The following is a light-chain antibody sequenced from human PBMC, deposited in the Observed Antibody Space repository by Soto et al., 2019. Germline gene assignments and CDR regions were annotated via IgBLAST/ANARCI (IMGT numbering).Light chain of an antibody. Sequence: EIVLTQSPVTLSSSPVEKATLSCRTSQSVSSSYLAWYQQKPGQAPRLLIYGASSRATGIPDRFSGSGSGTDFTLTISRLEPEDFAVYYCQQYGSSLITFGQGTRVEI. V-gene: IGKV3-20*01. CDR1: QSVSSSY. CDR3: QQYGSSLIT. J-gene: IGKJ5*01. CDR2: GAS.